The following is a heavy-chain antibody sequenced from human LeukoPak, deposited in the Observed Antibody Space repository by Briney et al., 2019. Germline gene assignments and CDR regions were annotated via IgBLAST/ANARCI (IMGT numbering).Heavy chain of an antibody. D-gene: IGHD3-10*01. Sequence: SEALSLTCAVYGGSFSGYYWSWIRQPPGKGLEWIGEINHSGSTKYNPSLKNQVTISVDTSKNQFSLKLSSVTAADTAVYYCARRLGRKFGERFYYYHYLDVWGKGTTVTISS. CDR3: ARRLGRKFGERFYYYHYLDV. V-gene: IGHV4-34*01. CDR2: INHSGST. CDR1: GGSFSGYY. J-gene: IGHJ6*03.